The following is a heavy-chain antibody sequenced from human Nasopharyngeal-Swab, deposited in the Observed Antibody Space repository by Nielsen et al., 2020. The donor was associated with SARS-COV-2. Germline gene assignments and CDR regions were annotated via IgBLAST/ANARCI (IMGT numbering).Heavy chain of an antibody. V-gene: IGHV3-53*04. CDR2: IYSGGTT. D-gene: IGHD3-9*01. J-gene: IGHJ4*02. CDR3: ASSSYYDILTGLSYAFDY. Sequence: GESLKISCAASGFIVSSNDMGWVRQAPGKGLEWVSVIYSGGTTYYADSVKGRLTISRLNSKNSLYLQMNSLRPEDTAVYYCASSSYYDILTGLSYAFDYWGQGTLVTVSS. CDR1: GFIVSSND.